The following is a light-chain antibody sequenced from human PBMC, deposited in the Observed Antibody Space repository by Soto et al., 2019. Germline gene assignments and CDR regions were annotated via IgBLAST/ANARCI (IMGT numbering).Light chain of an antibody. CDR1: SSDVGGYNY. V-gene: IGLV2-11*01. Sequence: QSALTQPASVSGSPGQSITISCTGTSSDVGGYNYVSWYQQHPGKAPKLMIYDVSNRPSGVPDRFSGSKSGNTASLTISGLQAEDEADYYCCSYAGSYTYAFGPGTKFTVL. CDR3: CSYAGSYTYA. J-gene: IGLJ1*01. CDR2: DVS.